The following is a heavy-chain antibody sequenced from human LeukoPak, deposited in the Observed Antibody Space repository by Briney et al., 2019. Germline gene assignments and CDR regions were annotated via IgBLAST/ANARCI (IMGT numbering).Heavy chain of an antibody. CDR2: IYAGDSDT. V-gene: IGHV5-51*01. J-gene: IGHJ4*02. CDR3: VTAAHFDY. CDR1: GYRFTNRW. D-gene: IGHD6-13*01. Sequence: GESLKISCKGSGYRFTNRWIGWVRQMPGKGLEWMAIIYAGDSDTRYSPSFQGQVTISVDKSISTAYLQWSSLKASDTAIYYCVTAAHFDYWGQGTLVTVSS.